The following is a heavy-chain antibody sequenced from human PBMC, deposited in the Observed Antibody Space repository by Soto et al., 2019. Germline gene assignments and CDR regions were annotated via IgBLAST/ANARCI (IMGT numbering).Heavy chain of an antibody. CDR1: GFTFSSYG. J-gene: IGHJ3*02. V-gene: IGHV3-30*18. CDR2: ISYDGSNK. CDR3: AKFASSGYYTDAFDI. Sequence: PVGSLRLSCAASGFTFSSYGMHWVRQAPGKGLEWVAVISYDGSNKYYADSVKGRFTISRDNSKNTLYLQMNSLRAEDTAVYYCAKFASSGYYTDAFDIWGQGTMVTVSS. D-gene: IGHD3-22*01.